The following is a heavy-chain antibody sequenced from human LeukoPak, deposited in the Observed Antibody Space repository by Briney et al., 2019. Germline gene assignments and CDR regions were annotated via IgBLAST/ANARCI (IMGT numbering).Heavy chain of an antibody. V-gene: IGHV3-30*02. Sequence: PGGSLRLSCAASGFTFSSFGMYWVRQAPGKGLEWVAFIRFDAANIYYADSVKGRFTISRDNSKNTLYLEMNNLRPEDTGIYYCAKNGAPAAALDFWGQGTLVTVSA. CDR1: GFTFSSFG. CDR3: AKNGAPAAALDF. J-gene: IGHJ4*02. CDR2: IRFDAANI. D-gene: IGHD3-10*01.